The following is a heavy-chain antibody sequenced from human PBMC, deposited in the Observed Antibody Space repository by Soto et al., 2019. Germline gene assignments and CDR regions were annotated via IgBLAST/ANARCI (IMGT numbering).Heavy chain of an antibody. J-gene: IGHJ4*02. CDR1: GGSFSCYY. CDR2: INHSGST. Sequence: SETLSLTCAVYGGSFSCYYWIWIRQPPGKGLEWIGEINHSGSTNYNPSLKSRVTISVDTSKNQFSLKLSSVTAADTAVYYCARGKLSDYVWGSYRYHFDYWGQGTVVTVSS. D-gene: IGHD3-16*02. V-gene: IGHV4-34*01. CDR3: ARGKLSDYVWGSYRYHFDY.